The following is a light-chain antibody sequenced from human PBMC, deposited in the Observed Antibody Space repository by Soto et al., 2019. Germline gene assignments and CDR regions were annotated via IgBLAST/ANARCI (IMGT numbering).Light chain of an antibody. Sequence: SALTQPASVSGSPGQSITISCTGTSSDVGGYNYVSWYQQHPGKAPKLMIYEVSNRPSGVSNRFSGSKSGNTASLTISGLQAEDEADYYCSSYTSSSRVFGTGTKVTV. CDR1: SSDVGGYNY. V-gene: IGLV2-14*01. CDR2: EVS. J-gene: IGLJ1*01. CDR3: SSYTSSSRV.